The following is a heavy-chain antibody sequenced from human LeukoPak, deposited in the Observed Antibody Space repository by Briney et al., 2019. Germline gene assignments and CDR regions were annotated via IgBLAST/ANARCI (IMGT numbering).Heavy chain of an antibody. CDR1: GGSISSHY. CDR2: IYYSGST. V-gene: IGHV4-59*08. Sequence: PETPSHTRTVSGGSISSHYWSWIRQPPGKGLEWIGCIYYSGSTNYNPSLKSRVIISVDTSKNQFSLKLSSVTAADTAVYYCGRPYSSGWRLGFHIWGQGTPFTVFS. D-gene: IGHD6-19*01. J-gene: IGHJ3*02. CDR3: GRPYSSGWRLGFHI.